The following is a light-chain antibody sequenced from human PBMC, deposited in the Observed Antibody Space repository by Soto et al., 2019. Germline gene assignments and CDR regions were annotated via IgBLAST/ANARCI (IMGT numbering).Light chain of an antibody. CDR3: QQYNNWLSIT. V-gene: IGKV3D-15*01. CDR2: GAS. CDR1: QSVSSN. Sequence: EIVMTHSPATLSVSPGERATLSCSASQSVSSNLAWYQQKPGQAPRLLIYGASTRATGIPARFSGSGSGTEFTLTISSLQSEDFAVYYCQQYNNWLSITFGQGTRLEI. J-gene: IGKJ5*01.